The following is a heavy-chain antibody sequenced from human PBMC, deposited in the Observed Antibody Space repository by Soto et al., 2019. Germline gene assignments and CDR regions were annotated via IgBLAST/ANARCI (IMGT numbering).Heavy chain of an antibody. Sequence: QVQLQESGPGLVKPSETLSLTCTVSGGSVSSGSYYWSWIRQPPGKGLEWIGYIYYSGSTNYNPSLKSRVTISVDTSKNQFSLKLSSVTAADTAVYYCARYSRSPSDYWGQGTLVTVSS. V-gene: IGHV4-61*01. J-gene: IGHJ4*02. CDR2: IYYSGST. CDR3: ARYSRSPSDY. CDR1: GGSVSSGSYY. D-gene: IGHD5-12*01.